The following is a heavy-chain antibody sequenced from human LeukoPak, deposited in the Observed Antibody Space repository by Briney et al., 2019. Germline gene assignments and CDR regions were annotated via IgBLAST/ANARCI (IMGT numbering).Heavy chain of an antibody. CDR1: GDSISSSSYY. CDR3: ARRHSYNYGYYSYFDY. D-gene: IGHD5-18*01. J-gene: IGHJ4*02. V-gene: IGHV4-39*01. Sequence: PSETLSLTCTVSGDSISSSSYYWGWIRQPPGKGLECIGNIYYSGITYYNPSLKSRVAISVDTSKNQFSLKVSSVTAADTAVYYCARRHSYNYGYYSYFDYWGQGALVTVSS. CDR2: IYYSGIT.